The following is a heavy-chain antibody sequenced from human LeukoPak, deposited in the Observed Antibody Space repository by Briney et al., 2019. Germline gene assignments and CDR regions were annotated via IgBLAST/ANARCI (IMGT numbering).Heavy chain of an antibody. CDR2: IYYSGST. J-gene: IGHJ3*02. V-gene: IGHV4-59*12. Sequence: SETLSLTCTVSGGSISSYSWSWIRQPPGKGLEWIGYIYYSGSTNYNPSLKSRVTISEDTSKNQFSLKLSSVTAADTAVYYCARDPGSGDYVSAFDIWGQGTMVTVSS. CDR3: ARDPGSGDYVSAFDI. D-gene: IGHD4-17*01. CDR1: GGSISSYS.